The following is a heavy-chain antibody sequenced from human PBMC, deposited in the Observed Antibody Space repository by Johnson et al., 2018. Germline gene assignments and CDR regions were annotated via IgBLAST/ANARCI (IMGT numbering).Heavy chain of an antibody. CDR2: ISYGGDET. D-gene: IGHD1-26*01. CDR1: GFIFDNHG. Sequence: VQLLESGGGVVQPGRSLRLSCAASGFIFDNHGMHWVRLAPGKGLEWVALISYGGDETFYADSVRGRFSISRDNFKKTVTLEMKSLRLEETALYYCVTGRTLDFWGQGTQVTVSS. J-gene: IGHJ4*02. CDR3: VTGRTLDF. V-gene: IGHV3-30*03.